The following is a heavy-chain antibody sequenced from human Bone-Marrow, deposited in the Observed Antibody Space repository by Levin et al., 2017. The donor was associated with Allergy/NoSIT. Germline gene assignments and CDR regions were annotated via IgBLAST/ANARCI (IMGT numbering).Heavy chain of an antibody. Sequence: AGGSLRLSCAASGFTFSNAWMNWVRQAPGKGLEWVGRIKSKTDGGTTDYAAPVKGRFTISRDDSKNTLYLQMNSLKTEDTAVYYCTTAGTDLEWLFSYYYYDGMDVWGQGTTVTVSS. J-gene: IGHJ6*02. CDR1: GFTFSNAW. CDR2: IKSKTDGGTT. CDR3: TTAGTDLEWLFSYYYYDGMDV. D-gene: IGHD3-3*01. V-gene: IGHV3-15*07.